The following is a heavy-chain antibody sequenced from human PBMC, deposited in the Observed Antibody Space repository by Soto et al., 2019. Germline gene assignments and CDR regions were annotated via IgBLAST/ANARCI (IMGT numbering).Heavy chain of an antibody. CDR2: IIPILGIA. D-gene: IGHD1-26*01. Sequence: QVQLVQSGAEVKKPGSSVKVSCKASGGTFSSSIVSWVRQAPGQGLEWMGRIIPILGIANNAQKFQGRVTITADKSTSTAYLELSSLKSEDTAVYYCARERMGAPTPGDYWGQGTLVTVSS. J-gene: IGHJ4*02. V-gene: IGHV1-69*08. CDR1: GGTFSSSI. CDR3: ARERMGAPTPGDY.